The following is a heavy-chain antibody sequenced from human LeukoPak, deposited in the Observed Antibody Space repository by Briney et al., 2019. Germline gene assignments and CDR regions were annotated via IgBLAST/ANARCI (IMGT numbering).Heavy chain of an antibody. CDR2: ISHDGSNR. CDR3: VRDISGEKSFDY. J-gene: IGHJ4*02. Sequence: GRSLRLSCAASGFDFSSYVMHWVRQAPGKGLEWVGVISHDGSNRYYADSVKGRFTISRDNSVNTLDLQMNSLGGEDTAMYYCVRDISGEKSFDYWGQGTLVTVSS. D-gene: IGHD3-10*01. CDR1: GFDFSSYV. V-gene: IGHV3-30*04.